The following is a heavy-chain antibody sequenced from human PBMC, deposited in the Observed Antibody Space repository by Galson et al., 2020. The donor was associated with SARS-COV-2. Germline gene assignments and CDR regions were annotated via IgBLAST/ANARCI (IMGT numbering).Heavy chain of an antibody. CDR1: GFTFSSYE. CDR3: AREGRGYYDSSGYYYKGAFDI. V-gene: IGHV3-48*03. Sequence: GGSLRLSYAASGFTFSSYEMNWVRQAPGKGLEWVSSISSSGSTIYYADSVKGRFTISRDNAKNSLYLQMNSLRAEDTAVYYCAREGRGYYDSSGYYYKGAFDIWGQGTMVTVSS. CDR2: ISSSGSTI. J-gene: IGHJ3*02. D-gene: IGHD3-22*01.